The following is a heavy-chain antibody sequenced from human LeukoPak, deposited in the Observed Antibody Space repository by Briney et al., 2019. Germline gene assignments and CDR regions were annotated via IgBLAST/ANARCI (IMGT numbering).Heavy chain of an antibody. V-gene: IGHV4-61*02. J-gene: IGHJ4*02. CDR3: ARARWANGLDS. CDR2: IYAGGST. CDR1: GGSISSGSYY. D-gene: IGHD2-8*01. Sequence: SETLSLTCTVSGGSISSGSYYWSWIRQPAGKGLEWIGRIYAGGSTNYNPSLKSRVTMSSVTSKNQFFLRLTSVTAADTAVYYCARARWANGLDSWGQGALVIVSS.